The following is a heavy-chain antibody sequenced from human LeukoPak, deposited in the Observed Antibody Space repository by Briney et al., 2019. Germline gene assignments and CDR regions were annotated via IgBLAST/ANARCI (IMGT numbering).Heavy chain of an antibody. CDR3: ARTHIPIAAAGAIAFDI. J-gene: IGHJ3*02. D-gene: IGHD6-13*01. CDR2: ISSNGGST. CDR1: GFTFSSYA. Sequence: GGSLRLSCAASGFTFSSYAMHWVRQAPGKGLEYVSAISSNGGSTYYANSVKGRFTISRDNSKNTLYLQMGSLRAEDMAVYYCARTHIPIAAAGAIAFDIWGQGTMVTVSS. V-gene: IGHV3-64*01.